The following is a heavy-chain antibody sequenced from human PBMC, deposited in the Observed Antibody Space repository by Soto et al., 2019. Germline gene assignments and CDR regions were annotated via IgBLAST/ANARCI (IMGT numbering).Heavy chain of an antibody. Sequence: GGSLRLSCAASGFTFSSYAMHWVRQAPGKGLEWVAVISYDGSNKYYADSVKGRFTISRDNSKNTLYLQMNSLRAEDTAVYYCARGPTAMVTGSRFFFDYWGQGTLVTVSS. CDR1: GFTFSSYA. J-gene: IGHJ4*02. CDR2: ISYDGSNK. CDR3: ARGPTAMVTGSRFFFDY. D-gene: IGHD5-18*01. V-gene: IGHV3-30-3*01.